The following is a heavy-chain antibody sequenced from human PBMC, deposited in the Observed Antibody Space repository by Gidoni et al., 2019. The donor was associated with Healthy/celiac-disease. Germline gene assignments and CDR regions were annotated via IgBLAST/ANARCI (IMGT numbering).Heavy chain of an antibody. CDR3: ARGLMVRGVIGSWFDP. CDR2: INPSGGST. D-gene: IGHD3-10*01. CDR1: GYTFTSYY. V-gene: IGHV1-46*01. J-gene: IGHJ5*02. Sequence: QVQLVQSGAEVKKPGASVKVSCKASGYTFTSYYMHWVRQAPGQGLEWMGIINPSGGSTSYAQKFQGRVTMTRDTSTSTVYMELSSLRSEDTAVYYCARGLMVRGVIGSWFDPWGQGTLVTVSS.